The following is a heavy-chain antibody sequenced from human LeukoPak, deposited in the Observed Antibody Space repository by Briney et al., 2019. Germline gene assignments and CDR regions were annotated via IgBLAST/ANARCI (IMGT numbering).Heavy chain of an antibody. J-gene: IGHJ6*03. CDR1: GGSISSSSYY. D-gene: IGHD1-14*01. CDR3: ARHVPVIPTTKRYFYMDV. V-gene: IGHV4-39*01. CDR2: IHFGGNN. Sequence: SETLSLTCTVSGGSISSSSYYWGWSRQPPGQGLEWIVNIHFGGNNYYNPSLKSRLTISLDTSTNHFSLNVRSATAADTAVYYCARHVPVIPTTKRYFYMDVWGKGTTVTVSS.